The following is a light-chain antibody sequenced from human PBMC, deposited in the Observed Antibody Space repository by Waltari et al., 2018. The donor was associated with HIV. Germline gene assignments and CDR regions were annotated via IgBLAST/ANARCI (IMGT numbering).Light chain of an antibody. CDR2: DVI. CDR1: SSDVGGYNY. CDR3: SSHAGSKVV. Sequence: QSALTQPPSASGSPGQSVTLSCTGTSSDVGGYNYVSWHQHHPGKAPKLMIYDVIKRPSGVPDRLSRAKSGNTASLTVSVLQPEDEADYYCSSHAGSKVVFGGGTRLTVL. J-gene: IGLJ2*01. V-gene: IGLV2-8*01.